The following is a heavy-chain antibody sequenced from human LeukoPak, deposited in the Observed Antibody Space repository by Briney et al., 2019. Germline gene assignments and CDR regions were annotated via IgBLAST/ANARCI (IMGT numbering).Heavy chain of an antibody. Sequence: SETLSLTCTVSGGSISNYYWGWIRQPPGEGLEWIGTIYYSGSTYYHPSLKSRLTISVDTSKNQFSLKLSSVTAADTAVYYCASLHTPGYFGYWGQGTLVTVSS. D-gene: IGHD1-14*01. CDR2: IYYSGST. CDR3: ASLHTPGYFGY. V-gene: IGHV4-39*01. CDR1: GGSISNYY. J-gene: IGHJ4*02.